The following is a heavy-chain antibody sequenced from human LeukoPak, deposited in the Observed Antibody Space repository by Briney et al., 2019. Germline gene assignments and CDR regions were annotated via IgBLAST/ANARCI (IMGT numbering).Heavy chain of an antibody. CDR1: GFTFSSYA. Sequence: GGSLRLSCAASGFTFSSYAMSWVRQAPGKGLEWVSYISSSGSTTHYADSVKGRFTISRDNAKKSLYLQMNSLRAEDTAVYYCAREVYSSGWSSFDYWGQGTLVTVSS. CDR2: ISSSGSTT. CDR3: AREVYSSGWSSFDY. J-gene: IGHJ4*02. V-gene: IGHV3-48*04. D-gene: IGHD6-19*01.